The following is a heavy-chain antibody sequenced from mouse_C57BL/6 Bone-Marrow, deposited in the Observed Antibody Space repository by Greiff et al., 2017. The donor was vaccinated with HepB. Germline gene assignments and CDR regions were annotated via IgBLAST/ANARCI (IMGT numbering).Heavy chain of an antibody. CDR2: SRNKANDYTT. CDR1: GFTFSDFY. J-gene: IGHJ3*01. CDR3: ARDAWKGGFAY. V-gene: IGHV7-1*01. Sequence: DVMLVESGGGLVQSGRSLRLSCATSGFTFSDFYMEWVRQAPGKGLEWIAASRNKANDYTTEYSASVKGRFIVSRDTTQSILYLQMNALRAEDTAIYYCARDAWKGGFAYWGQGTLVTDSA.